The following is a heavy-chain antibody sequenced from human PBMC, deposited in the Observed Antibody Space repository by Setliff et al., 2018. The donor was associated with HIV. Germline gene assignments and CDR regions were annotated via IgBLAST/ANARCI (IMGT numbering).Heavy chain of an antibody. Sequence: SETLSLTCTVSGGSVSRGTYYWSWIRQSPGKGLEWIGYSYYTGSTNYNPSLKSRVTISVDTSKNQFSLKLRSVTAADTAVYYCARTRTIAVAGPPPEWYFDLWGRGTLVTVSS. CDR2: SYYTGST. V-gene: IGHV4-61*01. CDR3: ARTRTIAVAGPPPEWYFDL. J-gene: IGHJ2*01. D-gene: IGHD6-19*01. CDR1: GGSVSRGTYY.